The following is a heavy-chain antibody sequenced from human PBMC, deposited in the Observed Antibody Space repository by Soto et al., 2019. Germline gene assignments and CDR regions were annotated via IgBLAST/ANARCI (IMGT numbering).Heavy chain of an antibody. D-gene: IGHD2-21*01. CDR1: GFTFSSYA. CDR2: ISGSGGST. J-gene: IGHJ5*02. Sequence: GGSLRLSCAASGFTFSSYAMSWVRQAPGKGLEWVSAISGSGGSTYYADSVKGRFTISRDNSKNTLFLQMNSLGAEDTAVYYCAKDVKAYLVNWFDPWGQGTLVTVSS. V-gene: IGHV3-23*01. CDR3: AKDVKAYLVNWFDP.